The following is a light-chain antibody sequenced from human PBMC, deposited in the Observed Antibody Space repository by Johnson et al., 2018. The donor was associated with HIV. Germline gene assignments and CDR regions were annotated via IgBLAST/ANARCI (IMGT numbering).Light chain of an antibody. V-gene: IGLV1-51*02. CDR2: ENN. J-gene: IGLJ1*01. Sequence: QSLLTQPPSVSAAPGQKVTISCSGSSSNIGNNFVSWYQQFPVTAPKLLIYENNKRPSGIPDRFSGSKSATSATLGITGLQTGDEADYYCGTWDSSLGTYVFGTGTKVTVL. CDR1: SSNIGNNF. CDR3: GTWDSSLGTYV.